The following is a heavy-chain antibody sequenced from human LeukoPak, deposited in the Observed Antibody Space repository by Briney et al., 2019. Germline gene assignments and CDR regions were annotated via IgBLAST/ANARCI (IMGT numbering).Heavy chain of an antibody. Sequence: SETLSLTCTVSGGSISSYYWSWIRQPPGKGLEWIGYIYYSGSTNYNPSLKSRVTISVDTSKNQFSLKLSSVTAADTAVYYCARVTSHYYSSGSYADYWGQGTLVTVSS. CDR2: IYYSGST. CDR3: ARVTSHYYSSGSYADY. V-gene: IGHV4-59*01. J-gene: IGHJ4*02. D-gene: IGHD3-10*01. CDR1: GGSISSYY.